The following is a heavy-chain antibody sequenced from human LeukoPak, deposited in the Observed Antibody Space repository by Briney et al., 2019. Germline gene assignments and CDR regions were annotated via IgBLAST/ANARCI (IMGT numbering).Heavy chain of an antibody. J-gene: IGHJ4*02. Sequence: GGSLRLSCAASGFTVSGNYMSWVRQAPGKGLEWVSTVYSAGSGGNTYYADSVKGRFTISRDNFQNTLYLQMNTLRADDTAVYYCAREMGGAQHYFDCWGQGTLVTVSS. V-gene: IGHV3-53*01. CDR1: GFTVSGNY. CDR3: AREMGGAQHYFDC. CDR2: VYSAGSGGNT. D-gene: IGHD1-26*01.